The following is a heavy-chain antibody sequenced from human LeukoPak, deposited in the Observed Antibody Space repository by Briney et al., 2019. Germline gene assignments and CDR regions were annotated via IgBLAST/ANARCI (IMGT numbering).Heavy chain of an antibody. J-gene: IGHJ4*02. CDR1: GYNFTGYY. D-gene: IGHD4-23*01. V-gene: IGHV1-2*02. CDR3: AREVGGNIVFDY. CDR2: INPNSGDT. Sequence: ASVKVSCKASGYNFTGYYLHWVRQAPGQGLEWMGWINPNSGDTKYAQKFQGRVTMTRDTSISTAYMELSRLRSDDTAVYYCAREVGGNIVFDYWGQGTLVTVSS.